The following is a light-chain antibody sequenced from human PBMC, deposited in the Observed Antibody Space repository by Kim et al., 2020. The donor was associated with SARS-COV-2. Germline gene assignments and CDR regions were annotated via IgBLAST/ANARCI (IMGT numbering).Light chain of an antibody. CDR3: AAWDDSLIGFV. V-gene: IGLV1-44*01. J-gene: IGLJ1*01. Sequence: QSVLTQPPSASGTPGQRVTISCSGSSSNIGLNSVSWYQQVPGTAPKLLIYNNYQSPSGVPDRFSGSRSGTSASLAISGLRSEDEAEYFCAAWDDSLIGFVFGSGTKVTVL. CDR2: NNY. CDR1: SSNIGLNS.